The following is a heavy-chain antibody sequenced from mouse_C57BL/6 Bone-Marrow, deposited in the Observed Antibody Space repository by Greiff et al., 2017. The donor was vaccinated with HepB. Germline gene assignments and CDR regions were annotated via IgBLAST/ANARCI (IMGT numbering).Heavy chain of an antibody. CDR2: ISYDGSN. CDR1: GYSITSGYY. J-gene: IGHJ4*01. D-gene: IGHD2-10*02. Sequence: ESGPGLVKPSQSLSLTCSVTGYSITSGYYWNWIRQFPGNKLEWMGYISYDGSNNYNPSLKNRISITRDTSKNQFFLKLNFVTTEDTATYYCARAEYEAMDYWGQGTSVTVSS. V-gene: IGHV3-6*01. CDR3: ARAEYEAMDY.